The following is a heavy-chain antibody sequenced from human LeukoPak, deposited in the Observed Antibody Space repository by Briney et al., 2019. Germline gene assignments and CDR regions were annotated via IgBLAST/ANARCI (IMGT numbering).Heavy chain of an antibody. Sequence: SETLSLTCTVSGGSISSYYWSWIRQPPGKGLEWIGYIYYSGSTNYNPSLKSRVTISVDTSKNQFSLKLSSVTAAGTAVYYCARLGPFDYYYMDVWGKGTTVTVSS. CDR3: ARLGPFDYYYMDV. J-gene: IGHJ6*03. D-gene: IGHD3-10*01. CDR2: IYYSGST. CDR1: GGSISSYY. V-gene: IGHV4-59*01.